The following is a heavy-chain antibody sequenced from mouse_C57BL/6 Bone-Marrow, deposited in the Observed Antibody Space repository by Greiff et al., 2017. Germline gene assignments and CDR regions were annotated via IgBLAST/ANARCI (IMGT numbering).Heavy chain of an antibody. CDR2: IRNKANGYTT. J-gene: IGHJ1*03. CDR1: GFTFTDYY. CDR3: ARYMLLQPFYWYFDV. V-gene: IGHV7-3*01. Sequence: EVKLVESGGGLVQPGGSLSLSCAASGFTFTDYYMSWVRQPPGKALEWLGFIRNKANGYTTEYSASVKGRFTISRDNSQSILYLQMNALRAEDSATYYCARYMLLQPFYWYFDVWGTGTTVTVSS. D-gene: IGHD1-1*01.